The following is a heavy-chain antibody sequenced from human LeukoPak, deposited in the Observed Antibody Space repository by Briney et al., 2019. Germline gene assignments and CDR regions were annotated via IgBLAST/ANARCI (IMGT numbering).Heavy chain of an antibody. V-gene: IGHV1-18*01. D-gene: IGHD2-2*01. CDR2: ISAYNGNT. Sequence: ASVKVSCKASGYTFTSYGISWVRQAPGQGLEWMGWISAYNGNTNYAQKLQGRVTMTTDTSTSTAYMELRRLRSDDTAVYYCAREWGLYCSSTSCYYYYYGMDVWGQGTTVTVSS. J-gene: IGHJ6*02. CDR3: AREWGLYCSSTSCYYYYYGMDV. CDR1: GYTFTSYG.